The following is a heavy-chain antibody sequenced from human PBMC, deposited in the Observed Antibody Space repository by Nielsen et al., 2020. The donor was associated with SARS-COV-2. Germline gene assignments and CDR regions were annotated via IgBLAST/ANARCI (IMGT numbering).Heavy chain of an antibody. CDR2: ISPSGGGT. D-gene: IGHD4-17*01. Sequence: ASVKVSCKASGYTFTSYGISWVRQAPGQGLESMGIISPSGGGTTYAQNFQGRVTMTRDTSMSTIYMELNSLRSEDTAVYYCARWDYATASIDYWGQGTLVTVSS. J-gene: IGHJ4*02. V-gene: IGHV1-46*01. CDR3: ARWDYATASIDY. CDR1: GYTFTSYG.